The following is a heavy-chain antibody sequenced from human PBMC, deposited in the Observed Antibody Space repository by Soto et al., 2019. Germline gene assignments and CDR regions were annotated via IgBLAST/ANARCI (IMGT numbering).Heavy chain of an antibody. J-gene: IGHJ4*02. CDR3: ATQVGVVVITRPFDY. Sequence: ASVKVSCKVSGYTLTELSMHWVRQAPGKGLEWMGGFDPEDGETIYAQKFQGRVTMTEDTSTDTAYMELSSLRSEDTAVYYCATQVGVVVITRPFDYWGQGTLVTSPQ. V-gene: IGHV1-24*01. D-gene: IGHD3-22*01. CDR1: GYTLTELS. CDR2: FDPEDGET.